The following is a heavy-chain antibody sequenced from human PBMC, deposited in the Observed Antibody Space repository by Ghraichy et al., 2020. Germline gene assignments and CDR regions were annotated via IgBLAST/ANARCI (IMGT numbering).Heavy chain of an antibody. V-gene: IGHV3-48*03. Sequence: GGSLRLSCAASGFSFSNFEMAWVRQAPGKGLEWLSFIGSSGTSTYYADSVRGRFTVSRDNAKNSVYLQMNNLRAEDTAIYYCARDRFASGASGDYWGQGTLVAVSA. CDR2: IGSSGTST. D-gene: IGHD1-26*01. CDR1: GFSFSNFE. CDR3: ARDRFASGASGDY. J-gene: IGHJ4*02.